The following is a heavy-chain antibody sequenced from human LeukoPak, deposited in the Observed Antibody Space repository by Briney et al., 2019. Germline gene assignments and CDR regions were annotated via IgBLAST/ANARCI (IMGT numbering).Heavy chain of an antibody. CDR1: GFTFSTYG. CDR3: AREPRTKTTVTTRGNLDY. J-gene: IGHJ4*02. D-gene: IGHD4-17*01. V-gene: IGHV3-30*03. Sequence: GGSLRLSCTASGFTFSTYGMHWVRQAPGKGLEWVAVISYDGSNKYYADSVKGRFTISRDNSKNTLYLQMNSLRAEDTAVYYCAREPRTKTTVTTRGNLDYWGQGTLVTVSS. CDR2: ISYDGSNK.